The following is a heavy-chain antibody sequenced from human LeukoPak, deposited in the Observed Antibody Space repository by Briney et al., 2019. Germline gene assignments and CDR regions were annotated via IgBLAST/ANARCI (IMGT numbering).Heavy chain of an antibody. CDR3: ARLGGYEDY. CDR1: GFTFDDYT. CDR2: ISWDGGST. Sequence: GGSLRLSCAASGFTFDDYTMHWVRHAPGKGLEWVSLISWDGGSTYYADSVKGRFTISRDNSKNTLYLQMNSLRVEDTAVYYCARLGGYEDYWGQGTLVTVSS. V-gene: IGHV3-43*01. J-gene: IGHJ4*02. D-gene: IGHD5-12*01.